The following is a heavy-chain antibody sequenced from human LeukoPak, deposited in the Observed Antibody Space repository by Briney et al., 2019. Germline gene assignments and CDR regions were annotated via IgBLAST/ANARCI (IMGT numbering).Heavy chain of an antibody. V-gene: IGHV4-39*07. CDR2: IYYSGST. J-gene: IGHJ4*02. D-gene: IGHD1-14*01. CDR1: GGSIRSYY. CDR3: ARTNPWDLTYYFDY. Sequence: PSETLSLTCTVSGGSIRSYYWSWIRQPPGKGLEWIGSIYYSGSTYYNPSLKSRVTISVDTSKKQFSLKLSSVTAADTAVYYCARTNPWDLTYYFDYWGQGTLVTVSS.